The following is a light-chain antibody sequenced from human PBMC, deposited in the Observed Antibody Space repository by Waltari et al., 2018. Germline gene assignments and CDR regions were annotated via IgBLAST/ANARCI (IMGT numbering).Light chain of an antibody. CDR2: DAS. J-gene: IGKJ4*01. V-gene: IGKV1-12*01. CDR3: QQANRFPLT. Sequence: DIQMTQSPSSVSASVGDKVTITCRASQGINSCLAWYQQKPGKAPKLLIYDASSLQTVVPSRFSGSESGTDFTLTISSLQPEDFATYYCQQANRFPLTFGGGTKVELK. CDR1: QGINSC.